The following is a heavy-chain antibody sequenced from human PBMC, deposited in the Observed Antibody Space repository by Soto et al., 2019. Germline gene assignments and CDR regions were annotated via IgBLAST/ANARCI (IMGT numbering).Heavy chain of an antibody. V-gene: IGHV3-30*03. CDR2: ISYDGSNK. Sequence: GGSLRLSCAASGFTFSSYGMHWVRQAPGKGLEWVAVISYDGSNKYYADSVKGRFTISRDNSKNTLYLQMNSLRAEDTAVYYCACNNFDYWGQGTLVTVSS. J-gene: IGHJ4*02. CDR1: GFTFSSYG. CDR3: ACNNFDY.